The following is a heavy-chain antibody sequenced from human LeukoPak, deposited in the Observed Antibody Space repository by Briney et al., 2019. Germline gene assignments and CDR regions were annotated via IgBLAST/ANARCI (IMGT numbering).Heavy chain of an antibody. Sequence: TGGSLRLSCAPSGFIFSLYSMNWVRQATGKGLEWVSSINSGSSYIYYADSVKGRFTISRDNAKNSLYLQMSSLRAEDTAVYYCARGESTYSSSALDYWGQGSLVTVS. CDR1: GFIFSLYS. V-gene: IGHV3-21*01. CDR3: ARGESTYSSSALDY. J-gene: IGHJ4*02. CDR2: INSGSSYI. D-gene: IGHD6-13*01.